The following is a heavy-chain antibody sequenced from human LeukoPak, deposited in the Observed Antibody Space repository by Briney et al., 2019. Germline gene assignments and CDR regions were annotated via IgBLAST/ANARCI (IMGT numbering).Heavy chain of an antibody. CDR1: GYTFTSYD. V-gene: IGHV1-8*01. D-gene: IGHD6-25*01. J-gene: IGHJ4*02. CDR2: MNPNSGNT. CDR3: ARVHSSSVLELGAFDY. Sequence: ASVKVSCKASGYTFTSYDINWVRQATGQGLEWMGWMNPNSGNTGYAQKFQGRVTMTRNTSISTAYMELSSLRSEDTALYYCARVHSSSVLELGAFDYWGQGTLVTVSS.